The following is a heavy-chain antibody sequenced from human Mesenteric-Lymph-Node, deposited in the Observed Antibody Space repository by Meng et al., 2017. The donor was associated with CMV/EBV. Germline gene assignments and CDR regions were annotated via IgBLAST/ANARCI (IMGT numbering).Heavy chain of an antibody. V-gene: IGHV3-74*01. Sequence: GESLKISCAASGFTFSSYWMHWVRQAPGKGLVWVSRINSDGSSTSYADSVKGRFTISRDNAKNTLYLQMNSLRAEDTAVYYCARDGYCTNGVCLDAFDIWGQGTMVTVSS. CDR2: INSDGSST. CDR1: GFTFSSYW. CDR3: ARDGYCTNGVCLDAFDI. J-gene: IGHJ3*02. D-gene: IGHD2-8*01.